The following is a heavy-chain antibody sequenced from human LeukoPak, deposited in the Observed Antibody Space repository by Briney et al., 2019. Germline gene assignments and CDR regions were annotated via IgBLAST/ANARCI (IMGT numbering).Heavy chain of an antibody. J-gene: IGHJ2*01. D-gene: IGHD3-16*01. CDR1: GFTFSIYS. CDR3: AREGGGSGLWYYDL. Sequence: PGGSLRLSCAASGFTFSIYSMHWVRQAPGKGPEFVSVIGGGGVTTFYADSGKDRFPISRANSKNTLYLEMGSHRAGDMAVYYCAREGGGSGLWYYDLWGGGPLVTVSS. CDR2: IGGGGVTT. V-gene: IGHV3-64*02.